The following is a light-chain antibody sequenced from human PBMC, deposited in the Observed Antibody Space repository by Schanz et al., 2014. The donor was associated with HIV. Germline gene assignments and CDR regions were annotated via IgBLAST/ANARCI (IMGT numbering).Light chain of an antibody. Sequence: EIVLTQSPATLSLSPGERATLSCRASQSVSSSYLACYQQKPGQAPRLLIQGASTRATGIPDRFSGSGSGTDFTLTISRLEPEDFAVYYCHQYGSSPTFGQGTKVEI. J-gene: IGKJ1*01. CDR3: HQYGSSPT. V-gene: IGKV3-20*01. CDR2: GAS. CDR1: QSVSSSY.